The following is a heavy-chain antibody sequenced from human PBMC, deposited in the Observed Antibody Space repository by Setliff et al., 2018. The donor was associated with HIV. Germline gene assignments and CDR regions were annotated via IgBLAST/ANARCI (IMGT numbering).Heavy chain of an antibody. CDR2: IILDSGHT. V-gene: IGHV1-58*02. J-gene: IGHJ5*02. CDR1: GLDFTDSV. Sequence: SVKVSCKTPGLDFTDSVMQWVRLAGGQRLEGIGWIILDSGHTDYAQRFQGRVTITSDMSTSTGYMELSSLISEDTAMYYCAIRPSGYASGQFAAWGQGTLVTVSS. CDR3: AIRPSGYASGQFAA. D-gene: IGHD5-12*01.